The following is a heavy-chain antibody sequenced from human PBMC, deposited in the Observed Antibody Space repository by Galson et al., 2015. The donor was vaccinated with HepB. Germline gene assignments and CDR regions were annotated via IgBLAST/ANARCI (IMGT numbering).Heavy chain of an antibody. CDR2: INAGNGNT. CDR1: GYTFTSYA. J-gene: IGHJ6*02. D-gene: IGHD6-19*01. CDR3: ARAGYSSGWANYYYGMDV. Sequence: SVKVSCKASGYTFTSYAMHWVRQAPGQRLEWMGWINAGNGNTKYSQKFQGRVTITRDTSASTAYMELSSLRSEDTAVYYCARAGYSSGWANYYYGMDVWGQGTTVTVS. V-gene: IGHV1-3*01.